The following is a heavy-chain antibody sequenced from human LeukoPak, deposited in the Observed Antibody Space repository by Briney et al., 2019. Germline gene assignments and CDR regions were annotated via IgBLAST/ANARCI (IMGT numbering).Heavy chain of an antibody. J-gene: IGHJ1*01. D-gene: IGHD6-13*01. CDR1: GFTFNNYA. CDR3: AKDESRRIAAAGSGYFQH. V-gene: IGHV3-30*04. Sequence: GGSLRLSCAASGFTFNNYAMHWVRQAPGKGLEWVAVISYDGSNKYYADSVKGRFTISRDNSKNTLYLQMNSLRAEDTAVYYCAKDESRRIAAAGSGYFQHWGQGTLVTVSS. CDR2: ISYDGSNK.